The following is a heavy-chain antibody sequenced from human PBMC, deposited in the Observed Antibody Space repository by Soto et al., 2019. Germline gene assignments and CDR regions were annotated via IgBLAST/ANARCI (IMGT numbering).Heavy chain of an antibody. CDR1: VGSISSYY. J-gene: IGHJ3*02. V-gene: IGHV4-59*01. D-gene: IGHD2-21*02. CDR2: IYYSGST. Sequence: SETLSLSCTVSVGSISSYYWRWMRQPPGRGLEWIGYIYYSGSTNYNPSLKSRVTISVDTSKNQFSLKLSSVTAADTAVYYCAREAVVVTAAGTFDIWGQGTMVTVSS. CDR3: AREAVVVTAAGTFDI.